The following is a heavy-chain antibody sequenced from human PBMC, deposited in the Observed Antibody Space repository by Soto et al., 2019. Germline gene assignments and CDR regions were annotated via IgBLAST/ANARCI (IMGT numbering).Heavy chain of an antibody. CDR2: IYPSGRA. CDR3: ARDYDVNTAVDYWYFDL. CDR1: GGSITNHY. V-gene: IGHV4-4*07. J-gene: IGHJ2*01. Sequence: QVQLQESGPRLVTPSETLTLTCSLSGGSITNHYWGWIRQPPGKGLEFIGRIYPSGRAHYNPSLQSRVTMSVDTSKNQFSLKVNSVTAADTAIYYCARDYDVNTAVDYWYFDLWGRGTLVTLSS. D-gene: IGHD5-18*01.